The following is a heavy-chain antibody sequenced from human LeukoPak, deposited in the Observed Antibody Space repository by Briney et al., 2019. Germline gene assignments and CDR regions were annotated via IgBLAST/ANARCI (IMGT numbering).Heavy chain of an antibody. D-gene: IGHD2-15*01. Sequence: PSGTLSLTCAVSGGSISSSNWWSWVRQPPGKGLEWIGETYHSGSTNYNPSLKSRVTISVDKSKNQFSLKLSSVTAADTAVYYCARVPIVVVVAATLPEYYFDYWGQGTLVTVSS. V-gene: IGHV4-4*02. J-gene: IGHJ4*02. CDR3: ARVPIVVVVAATLPEYYFDY. CDR1: GGSISSSNW. CDR2: TYHSGST.